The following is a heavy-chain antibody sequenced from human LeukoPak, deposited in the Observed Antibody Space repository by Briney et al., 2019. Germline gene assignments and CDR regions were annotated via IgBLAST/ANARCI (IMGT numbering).Heavy chain of an antibody. Sequence: SETLSLTCAVYGGSFSGYFWNWIHQPPGKGLEWIGEINHRGVTNYNPSLKSRVTISADTSKTQVSLRLISVTAADTAVYFCARGTRYSYGWAFDYWGQGTLVPVSS. CDR2: INHRGVT. V-gene: IGHV4-34*01. CDR3: ARGTRYSYGWAFDY. D-gene: IGHD5-18*01. J-gene: IGHJ4*02. CDR1: GGSFSGYF.